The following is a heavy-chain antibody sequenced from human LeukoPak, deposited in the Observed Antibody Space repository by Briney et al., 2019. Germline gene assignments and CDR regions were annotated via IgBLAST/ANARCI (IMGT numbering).Heavy chain of an antibody. CDR1: GGSVSNYY. J-gene: IGHJ4*02. Sequence: SETLSLTCTVSGGSVSNYYWSWVRQPPGQGLDYIGYIYHSGTTNYNPSLKSRVTMSLDTSKNQFSLKLSSVTAADAALYYCATGSSYPPGELDYWGQGSLVTVSS. CDR3: ATGSSYPPGELDY. D-gene: IGHD1-7*01. CDR2: IYHSGTT. V-gene: IGHV4-59*02.